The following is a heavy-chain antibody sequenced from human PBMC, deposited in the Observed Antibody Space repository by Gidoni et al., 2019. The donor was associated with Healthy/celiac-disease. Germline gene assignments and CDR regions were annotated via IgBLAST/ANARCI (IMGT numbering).Heavy chain of an antibody. CDR2: IYYSGST. J-gene: IGHJ6*03. CDR3: ARRETGSGDYYMDV. CDR1: GGSISSYY. D-gene: IGHD3-10*01. Sequence: QVQLQESGPGLVKPSETLSLTCTGSGGSISSYYWSWIRQPPGKGLEWIGYIYYSGSTNYNPSLKSRVTISVDTSKNQFSLKLSSVTAADTAVYYCARRETGSGDYYMDVWGKGTTVTVSS. V-gene: IGHV4-59*08.